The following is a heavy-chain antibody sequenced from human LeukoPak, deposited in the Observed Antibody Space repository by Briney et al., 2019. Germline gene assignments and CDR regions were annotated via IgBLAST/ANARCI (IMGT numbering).Heavy chain of an antibody. V-gene: IGHV3-7*01. CDR3: AAPATA. CDR2: VNEDGTGK. CDR1: GFTCSSCW. J-gene: IGHJ5*02. Sequence: PGGSLRLSCAISGFTCSSCWMNWVRQAPGKGLEWVATVNEDGTGKFYVDSVKGRFTIFRDNARSSLDLQMNSLTVEDTAMYYCAAPATAWGQGTLVTVSS.